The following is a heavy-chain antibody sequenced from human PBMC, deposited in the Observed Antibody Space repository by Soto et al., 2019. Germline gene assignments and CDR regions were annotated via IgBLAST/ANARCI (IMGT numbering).Heavy chain of an antibody. CDR1: GSTYGNYT. J-gene: IGHJ6*02. D-gene: IGHD3-10*01. V-gene: IGHV3-21*01. CDR3: ARDRGYDAHDYYYNAMDV. CDR2: IRGFSPYT. Sequence: GLSMRRSCISSGSTYGNYTMNWVRQNTGQGLEWVSGIRGFSPYTFYAESVKGRFTISRDNAKNSLYLQMDSLRAEDTAVYYCARDRGYDAHDYYYNAMDVWGQGTTVTVSS.